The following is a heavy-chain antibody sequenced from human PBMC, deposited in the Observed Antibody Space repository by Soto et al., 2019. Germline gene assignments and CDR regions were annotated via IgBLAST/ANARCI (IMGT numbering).Heavy chain of an antibody. CDR2: ISADGSDK. V-gene: IGHV3-30*18. CDR1: GFTFSNFG. CDR3: TKGSEVARKELDS. Sequence: QVQLVESGGGVVQPGRSLRLSCAASGFTFSNFGMHWGRQAPGKGLEWVAAISADGSDKYFSDSVKGRFTISRDNSKNTLFLQMNSLRVEDTAVYYCTKGSEVARKELDSWGQGTLVTVSS. J-gene: IGHJ4*02. D-gene: IGHD3-3*01.